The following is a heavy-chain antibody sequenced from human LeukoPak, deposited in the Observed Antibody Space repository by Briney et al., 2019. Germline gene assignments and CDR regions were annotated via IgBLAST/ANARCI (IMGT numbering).Heavy chain of an antibody. Sequence: GGSLSLSCAASGCVFSTYDMHWVRQAPGKGLEWVSFIGSAGDTYYPGSVKGRFTISRENAKNSLFLQMNNLRAGDTAVYYCARGGRKWDDYYYYYMDVWGKGTTVTVPS. CDR2: IGSAGDT. V-gene: IGHV3-13*01. D-gene: IGHD1-26*01. CDR3: ARGGRKWDDYYYYYMDV. J-gene: IGHJ6*03. CDR1: GCVFSTYD.